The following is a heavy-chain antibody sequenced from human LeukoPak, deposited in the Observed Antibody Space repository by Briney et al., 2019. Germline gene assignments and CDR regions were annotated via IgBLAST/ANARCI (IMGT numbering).Heavy chain of an antibody. CDR2: IYYSGST. V-gene: IGHV4-31*03. CDR1: GGSINSGGYY. Sequence: SQTLSLTCTVSGGSINSGGYYWSWIRQHPGKGLEWIGYIYYSGSTYYNPSLKSRVTISVDTSKNQFSLKLSSVTAADTAVYYCAHFHISDAFDIWGQGTMVTVSS. CDR3: AHFHISDAFDI. D-gene: IGHD3-3*02. J-gene: IGHJ3*02.